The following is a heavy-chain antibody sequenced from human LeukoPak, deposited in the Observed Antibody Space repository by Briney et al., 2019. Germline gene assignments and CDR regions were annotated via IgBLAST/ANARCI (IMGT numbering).Heavy chain of an antibody. V-gene: IGHV3-53*01. CDR2: LYSGRST. CDR1: GFTLSTNH. Sequence: GGSLRLSCAASGFTLSTNHMNWVRQAPGKGLEWVSILYSGRSTYYADSVECRFAISRDSSKNTLFLQMNEMRAEDTAVSYCARGGDDFDWYLDFWGRGTLVTVSS. CDR3: ARGGDDFDWYLDF. D-gene: IGHD3/OR15-3a*01. J-gene: IGHJ2*01.